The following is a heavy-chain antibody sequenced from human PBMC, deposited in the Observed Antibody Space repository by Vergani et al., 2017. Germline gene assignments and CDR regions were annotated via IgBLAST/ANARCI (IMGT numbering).Heavy chain of an antibody. D-gene: IGHD3-3*01. Sequence: QVQLQESGPGLVKPSQSLSLTCTVSGGSISGVSYYLSWVRQPAGKGLEWIGRIYYSGRTDYNPSLESRVTISVDTSKNQFSLKLSSVTAADTAVYYCARVQELYDFWSGYRVRYYYYMDVWGKGTTVTVSS. J-gene: IGHJ6*03. CDR2: IYYSGRT. V-gene: IGHV4-61*02. CDR3: ARVQELYDFWSGYRVRYYYYMDV. CDR1: GGSISGVSYY.